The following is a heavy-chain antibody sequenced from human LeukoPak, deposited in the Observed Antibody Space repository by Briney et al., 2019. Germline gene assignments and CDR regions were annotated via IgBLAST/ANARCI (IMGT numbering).Heavy chain of an antibody. CDR1: GGAFSGYY. D-gene: IGHD6-19*01. CDR2: INHSGST. Sequence: PSETLSLTCAVYGGAFSGYYWSWIRQPPGKGLEWIGEINHSGSTNYNPSLKSRVTISVDTSKNQFSLKLSSVTAADTAVYYCARHLPGYSSGWYFFHNWFDPWGQGTLVTVSS. CDR3: ARHLPGYSSGWYFFHNWFDP. J-gene: IGHJ5*02. V-gene: IGHV4-34*01.